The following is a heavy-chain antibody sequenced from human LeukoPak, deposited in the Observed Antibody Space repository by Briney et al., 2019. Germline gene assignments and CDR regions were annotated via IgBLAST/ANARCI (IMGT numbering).Heavy chain of an antibody. D-gene: IGHD2-2*01. J-gene: IGHJ5*02. CDR3: ARDPSAVPTAVNWFDP. CDR2: ISSTSTYL. CDR1: GFSFSSYS. V-gene: IGHV3-21*06. Sequence: GGSLRLSCVASGFSFSSYSMNWVRQAPGKGLEWVSSISSTSTYLYYTDSVKGRFTISRDNARNSLYLQMDSLRAEDTAVYYCARDPSAVPTAVNWFDPWGQGTLATVSS.